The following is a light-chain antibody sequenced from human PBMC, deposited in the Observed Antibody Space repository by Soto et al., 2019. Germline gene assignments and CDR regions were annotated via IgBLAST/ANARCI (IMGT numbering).Light chain of an antibody. CDR3: QQYGSSLYT. V-gene: IGKV3-20*01. J-gene: IGKJ2*01. CDR1: QSVDSNY. Sequence: EDVLTQSPGTLYSSPGERATLSCRASQSVDSNYLAWYQQKPGQAPRLLIYGTSTRATGIPDRFSGSGSGTDFTLTINRLEPEDFAVYYCQQYGSSLYTFGQGTKLEIK. CDR2: GTS.